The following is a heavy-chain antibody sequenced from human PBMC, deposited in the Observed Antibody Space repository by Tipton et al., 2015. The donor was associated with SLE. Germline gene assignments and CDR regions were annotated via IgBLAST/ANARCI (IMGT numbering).Heavy chain of an antibody. Sequence: SLRLSCVASGFIFSSYEMNWVRQAPGKGLEWVSYISGSGGSTHYADSVKGRFTISRDNTRNTLYLQMNSLTDDDAAVYFCAGIEGDASYYFYYYLDVWGKGTTVTVSS. CDR3: AGIEGDASYYFYYYLDV. V-gene: IGHV3-48*03. J-gene: IGHJ6*03. CDR2: ISGSGGST. D-gene: IGHD6-6*01. CDR1: GFIFSSYE.